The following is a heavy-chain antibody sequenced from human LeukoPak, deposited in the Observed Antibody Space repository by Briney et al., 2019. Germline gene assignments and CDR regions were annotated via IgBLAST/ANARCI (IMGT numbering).Heavy chain of an antibody. V-gene: IGHV1-8*01. CDR2: MDPNSGNT. D-gene: IGHD6-13*01. J-gene: IGHJ6*03. Sequence: GASVKVSCKASGYTFTSYDINWVRQATGQGLEWMGWMDPNSGNTGYAQKFQGRVTMTRNTSISTAYMELSSLRSEDTAVYYCARVVWDSSSWYHYYYYMDVWGKGTTVTVSS. CDR3: ARVVWDSSSWYHYYYYMDV. CDR1: GYTFTSYD.